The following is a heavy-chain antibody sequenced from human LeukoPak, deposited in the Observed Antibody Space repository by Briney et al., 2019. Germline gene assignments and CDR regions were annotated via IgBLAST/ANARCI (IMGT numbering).Heavy chain of an antibody. D-gene: IGHD3-16*01. V-gene: IGHV4-34*01. Sequence: PSETLSLTCAVYGGSFSTYYWSWIRQPPGKGLEWIGEINHSGSTNYNPSLKSRVTISVHTSKHQFSLKLSSVTAADTAVYYCASGGDWGQGTLVTVSS. CDR1: GGSFSTYY. J-gene: IGHJ4*02. CDR3: ASGGD. CDR2: INHSGST.